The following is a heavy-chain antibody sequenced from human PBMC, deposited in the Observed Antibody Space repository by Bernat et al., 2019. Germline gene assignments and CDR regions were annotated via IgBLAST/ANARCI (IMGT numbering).Heavy chain of an antibody. Sequence: EVQLVESGGGLVKPGGSLRLSCAASGFTFSSYTMNWVRQAPGKGLEWVSCISSSSSDIYYADSVKGRFTISRDNAKNSLYLQMNSLRAEDTAVYYCARERLSRYFDWSDAFDIWGQGTMVTVSS. CDR1: GFTFSSYT. D-gene: IGHD3-9*01. CDR3: ARERLSRYFDWSDAFDI. V-gene: IGHV3-21*01. J-gene: IGHJ3*02. CDR2: ISSSSSDI.